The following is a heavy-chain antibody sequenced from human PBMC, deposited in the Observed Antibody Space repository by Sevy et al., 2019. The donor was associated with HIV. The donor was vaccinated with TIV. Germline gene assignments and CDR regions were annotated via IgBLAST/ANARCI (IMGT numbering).Heavy chain of an antibody. J-gene: IGHJ4*02. Sequence: ASVKVSCKASGGTFSSYAISWVRQAPGQGLEWMGGIIPIFGTANYAQKFQGRVTITADESTSTAYMELSSLRSEETAVYYCAREYCGGDCYFDYWGQGTLVTVSS. D-gene: IGHD2-21*02. CDR1: GGTFSSYA. V-gene: IGHV1-69*13. CDR2: IIPIFGTA. CDR3: AREYCGGDCYFDY.